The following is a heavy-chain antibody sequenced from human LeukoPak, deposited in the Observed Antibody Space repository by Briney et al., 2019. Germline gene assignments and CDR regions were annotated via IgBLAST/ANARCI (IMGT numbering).Heavy chain of an antibody. D-gene: IGHD3-10*01. J-gene: IGHJ4*02. V-gene: IGHV4-30-4*01. CDR2: IYYSGST. Sequence: SETLSLTCTVSGGSISSGDYYWSWIRQPPGKGLEWIGYIYYSGSTYYNPSLKSRITISVYTSKNKFSLKLSSVTAADTAVYYCARGPYYYGSGSFDYWGQGTLVTVSS. CDR3: ARGPYYYGSGSFDY. CDR1: GGSISSGDYY.